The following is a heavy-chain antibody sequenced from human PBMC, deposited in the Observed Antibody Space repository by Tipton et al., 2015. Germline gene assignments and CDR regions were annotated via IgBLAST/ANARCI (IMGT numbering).Heavy chain of an antibody. CDR3: ARCTSSWYSDGLDV. J-gene: IGHJ6*02. V-gene: IGHV4-59*01. Sequence: TLSLTCTVSGDSISSDYWSWIRQPPGKGLEWIGHVYYSGSTAYNPSLRSRVTISVDTSKNLFSLKLSSVTAADTAVYYCARCTSSWYSDGLDVWGQGTTVTVSS. CDR2: VYYSGST. D-gene: IGHD6-13*01. CDR1: GDSISSDY.